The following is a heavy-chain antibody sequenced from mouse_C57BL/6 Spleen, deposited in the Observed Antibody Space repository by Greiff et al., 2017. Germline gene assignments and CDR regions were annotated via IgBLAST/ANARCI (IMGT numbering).Heavy chain of an antibody. V-gene: IGHV1-26*01. Sequence: EVQLQQSGPELVKPGASVKISCKASGYTFTDYYMNWVKQSHGKSLEWIGDLNPNNGGTSYNQKFKGKATLTVDKSSSTAYMELRSLTSEDSAVYYCARGDDYDGSAMDYWGQGTSVTVSS. CDR3: ARGDDYDGSAMDY. CDR1: GYTFTDYY. D-gene: IGHD2-4*01. CDR2: LNPNNGGT. J-gene: IGHJ4*01.